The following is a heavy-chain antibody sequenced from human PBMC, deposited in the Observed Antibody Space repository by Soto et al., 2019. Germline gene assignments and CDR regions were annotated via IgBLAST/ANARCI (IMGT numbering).Heavy chain of an antibody. CDR2: IIPIFGTA. V-gene: IGHV1-69*13. CDR3: ARAPPLSFLEWPHYFDY. J-gene: IGHJ4*02. CDR1: GGTFSSYA. D-gene: IGHD3-3*01. Sequence: SVKVSCKASGGTFSSYAISWVRQAPGQGLEWMGGIIPIFGTANYAQKFQGRVTITADESTSTAYMELSSLRSEDTAVYYCARAPPLSFLEWPHYFDYWGQGNLVTVSS.